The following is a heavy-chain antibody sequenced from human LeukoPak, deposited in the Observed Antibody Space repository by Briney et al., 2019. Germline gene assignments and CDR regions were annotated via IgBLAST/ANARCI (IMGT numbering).Heavy chain of an antibody. Sequence: SETLSLTCTVSGGSISSYYWNWIRQPPGKGLEWIGYIYYSGSTNYNPSLKSRVTISVDTSKNQFSLKLSSVTAADTAAYYCARDLNGRFDYWGQGTLVTVSS. J-gene: IGHJ4*02. CDR1: GGSISSYY. V-gene: IGHV4-59*01. CDR3: ARDLNGRFDY. CDR2: IYYSGST.